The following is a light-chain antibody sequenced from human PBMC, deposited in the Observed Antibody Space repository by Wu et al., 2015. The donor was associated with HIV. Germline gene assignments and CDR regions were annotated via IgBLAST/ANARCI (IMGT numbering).Light chain of an antibody. CDR2: AAS. Sequence: DIQLTQSPSFLSASVGDRVTITCRASQGISSYLAWYQQKPGKAPKLLIYAASTLQSGVPSRFSGSGSGTEFTLTISSLQPEDFATYYCQHLNNYAVTFGGGTKVEIK. J-gene: IGKJ4*01. V-gene: IGKV1-9*01. CDR3: QHLNNYAVT. CDR1: QGISSY.